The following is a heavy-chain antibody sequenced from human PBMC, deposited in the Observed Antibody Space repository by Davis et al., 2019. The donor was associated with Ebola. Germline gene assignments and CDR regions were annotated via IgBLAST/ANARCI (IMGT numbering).Heavy chain of an antibody. CDR1: GFTFTNSA. CDR2: IVVGRGIT. D-gene: IGHD3-16*01. CDR3: AADQIYDYV. V-gene: IGHV1-58*01. J-gene: IGHJ4*02. Sequence: SVKVSCKASGFTFTNSAVQWVRQARGQRLEWIGWIVVGRGITNYAQKFQKRVTITRDMSTSTAYMELNSLRSEDTAVYYCAADQIYDYVWGQGTLVTVSS.